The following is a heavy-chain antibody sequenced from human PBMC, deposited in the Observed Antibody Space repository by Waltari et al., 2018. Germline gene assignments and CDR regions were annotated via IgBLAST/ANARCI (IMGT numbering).Heavy chain of an antibody. CDR2: IRYEGSNK. D-gene: IGHD6-13*01. Sequence: QVQLVESGGGVVQPGGSLRLSCAASGFTFSSYGMHWVRQAPGKGLEWVAFIRYEGSNKYYADSVKGRFTISRDNSKNTLYLQMSSLRAEATAVYYCARAPDGSSTYYWGQGTLVTVSS. CDR3: ARAPDGSSTYY. V-gene: IGHV3-30*02. J-gene: IGHJ4*02. CDR1: GFTFSSYG.